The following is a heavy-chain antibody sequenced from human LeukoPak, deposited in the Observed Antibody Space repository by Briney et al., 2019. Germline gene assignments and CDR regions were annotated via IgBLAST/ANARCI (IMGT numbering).Heavy chain of an antibody. CDR2: VWYDGSEK. D-gene: IGHD7-27*01. J-gene: IGHJ4*02. Sequence: PGRSLRRSCAASGFTFSSYGIHWVRQAPGKGLEWVAVVWYDGSEKYYADSVKGRFTISRDNSKNTLYLQMNSLRAEDTAIYYCARDRGDPDYYFDQWGQGTLVTVSS. CDR3: ARDRGDPDYYFDQ. CDR1: GFTFSSYG. V-gene: IGHV3-33*01.